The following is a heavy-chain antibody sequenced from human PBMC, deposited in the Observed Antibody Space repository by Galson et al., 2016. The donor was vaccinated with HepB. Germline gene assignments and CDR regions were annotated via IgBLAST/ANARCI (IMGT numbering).Heavy chain of an antibody. V-gene: IGHV3-64*01. D-gene: IGHD2-2*01. CDR3: ARSLTLYCISTTCYGNYYGMDV. CDR2: ISSNGGST. CDR1: GFTFSSYA. Sequence: LRLSCAASGFTFSSYAMHWVRQAPGKGLEYVSAISSNGGSTYYASSVKGRFTISRDNSKNTLYLQMGSLRAEDMAVYYCARSLTLYCISTTCYGNYYGMDVWGQGTTVTVSS. J-gene: IGHJ6*02.